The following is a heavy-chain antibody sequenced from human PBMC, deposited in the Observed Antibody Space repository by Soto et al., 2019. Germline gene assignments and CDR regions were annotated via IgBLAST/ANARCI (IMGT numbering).Heavy chain of an antibody. CDR2: FIPIVDMA. CDR1: GGTFNTYT. Sequence: QVQVVQSGAEVKKPESSVKVSCKPSGGTFNTYTVNWVRLAPGHGLEWMGRFIPIVDMANYAQKFQDRVTIPADRSTFTAYRELNSLTSDDTAVYYCAITYCRDNSCPRDFDFWGPGTRVTVSS. D-gene: IGHD2-21*01. J-gene: IGHJ4*02. V-gene: IGHV1-69*02. CDR3: AITYCRDNSCPRDFDF.